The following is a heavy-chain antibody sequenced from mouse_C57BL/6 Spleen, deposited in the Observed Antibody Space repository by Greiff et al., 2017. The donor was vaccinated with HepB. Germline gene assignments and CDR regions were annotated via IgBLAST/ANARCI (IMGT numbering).Heavy chain of an antibody. CDR3: ARRVYWYVDV. J-gene: IGHJ1*03. V-gene: IGHV1-69*01. CDR2: IDPSDSYT. CDR1: GYTFTSYW. Sequence: QVQLQQPGAELVMPGASVKLSCKASGYTFTSYWMHWVKQRPGQGLEWIGEIDPSDSYTNYNQKFKGKSTVTVDKSSSTAYMQLSSLTSEDSAVYYCARRVYWYVDVGGRGTTVTVSS.